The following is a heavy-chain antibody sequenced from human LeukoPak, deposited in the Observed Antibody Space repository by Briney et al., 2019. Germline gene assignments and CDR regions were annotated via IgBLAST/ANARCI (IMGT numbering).Heavy chain of an antibody. D-gene: IGHD5-12*01. CDR3: AREYSASEH. V-gene: IGHV1-2*02. CDR1: GYTFIGYY. CDR2: IDPYTGNT. J-gene: IGHJ4*02. Sequence: ASVKVSCKASGYTFIGYYLHWVRQAPGQGLEWMAWIDPYTGNTHYAQKFQGRITVTRDTSVSTTYMELSWLTSDDTARYYCAREYSASEHWGQGTLVTVSS.